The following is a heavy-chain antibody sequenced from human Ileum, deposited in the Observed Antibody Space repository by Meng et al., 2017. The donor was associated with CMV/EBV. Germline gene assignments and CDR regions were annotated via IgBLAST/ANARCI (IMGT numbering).Heavy chain of an antibody. Sequence: GESLKISCAASGFTFSSYSMNWVRQAPGKGLEWVSSISSSSSYIYYADSVKGRFTISRDNAKNSLYLQMNSLRPEDTAIYYCAKPMGATAYYFDYWGQGTLVTVSS. CDR2: ISSSSSYI. D-gene: IGHD1-26*01. J-gene: IGHJ4*02. CDR3: AKPMGATAYYFDY. V-gene: IGHV3-21*04. CDR1: GFTFSSYS.